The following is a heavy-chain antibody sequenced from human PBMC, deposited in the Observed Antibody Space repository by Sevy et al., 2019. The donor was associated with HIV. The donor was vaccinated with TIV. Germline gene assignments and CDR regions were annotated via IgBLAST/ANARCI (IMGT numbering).Heavy chain of an antibody. CDR3: ARDRRVYDSSFGRADF. CDR2: ISGYDGKT. Sequence: ASVKVSGKASGYTFTSYGISWVRQAPGKGLEWLGWISGYDGKTNYAQKVQGRVTMNTDTLTTTAYMELRGLRIDDTVVYYCARDRRVYDSSFGRADFWAQGTLVTVSS. J-gene: IGHJ4*02. CDR1: GYTFTSYG. V-gene: IGHV1-18*01. D-gene: IGHD3-22*01.